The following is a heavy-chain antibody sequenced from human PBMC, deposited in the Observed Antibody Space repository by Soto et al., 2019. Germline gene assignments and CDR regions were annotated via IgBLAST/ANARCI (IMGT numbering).Heavy chain of an antibody. Sequence: ASVKVSCKASGYDFTAYDINWVRQASGQGLEWMGWMNPINGATGSARRFQGRVSMTRNTATATPYLELTSLRSDDSAVYFCGRGPSPRAPAGGTPYYYAMDVWGQGTTVTVAS. CDR1: GYDFTAYD. CDR3: GRGPSPRAPAGGTPYYYAMDV. J-gene: IGHJ6*02. CDR2: MNPINGAT. D-gene: IGHD2-2*01. V-gene: IGHV1-8*02.